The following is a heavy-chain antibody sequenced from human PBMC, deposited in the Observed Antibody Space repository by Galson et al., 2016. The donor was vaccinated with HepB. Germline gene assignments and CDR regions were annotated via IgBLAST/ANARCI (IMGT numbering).Heavy chain of an antibody. CDR1: GGSFSDYY. V-gene: IGHV4-34*01. CDR3: ARRTVVPTAGNWFDP. CDR2: INHSGTI. D-gene: IGHD2-2*01. J-gene: IGHJ5*02. Sequence: SETLSLTCAVYGGSFSDYYWSWIRQPPGKGLEWIGEINHSGTINYNPSLKSRVTISVDTSKNQFSLNLGSVTAADTAVYYCARRTVVPTAGNWFDPLGPGNPGHRLL.